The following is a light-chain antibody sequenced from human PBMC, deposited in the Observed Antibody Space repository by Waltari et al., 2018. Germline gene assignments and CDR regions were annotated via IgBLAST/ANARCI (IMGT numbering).Light chain of an antibody. Sequence: SALTQPASVSGAPGQSITISCTGISNDVGGYNYVSWYQQHPGTAPKLIIYDVNNRPSGISYRFSGSKSGDTASLTISGLQPEDEADYYCSSCASTIPLGVFGGGTKLTVL. CDR3: SSCASTIPLGV. CDR1: SNDVGGYNY. V-gene: IGLV2-14*01. J-gene: IGLJ3*02. CDR2: DVN.